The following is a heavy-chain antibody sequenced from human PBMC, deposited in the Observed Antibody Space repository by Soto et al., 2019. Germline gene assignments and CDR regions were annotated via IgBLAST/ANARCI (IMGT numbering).Heavy chain of an antibody. CDR2: INAGYGNT. J-gene: IGHJ4*02. CDR1: GYTFSSYA. Sequence: ASVKVSCKASGYTFSSYAMHWVRQAPGQRLEWMGWINAGYGNTKSSQKFQDRVTISRDTSASTAYMELTSLRSEDTAVYYCARDTGDGTFDFWGQGTLVTVST. V-gene: IGHV1-3*01. D-gene: IGHD7-27*01. CDR3: ARDTGDGTFDF.